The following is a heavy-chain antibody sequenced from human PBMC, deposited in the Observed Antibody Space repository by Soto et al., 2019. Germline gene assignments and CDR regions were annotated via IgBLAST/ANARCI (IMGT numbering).Heavy chain of an antibody. V-gene: IGHV1-69*13. Sequence: SVKVSCKASGGTFSSYAISWVRQAPGQGFEWMGGIIPIFGTANYAQKFQGRVTITADESTSTAYMELSSLRSEDTAVYYCASGDYDFWSGPGGGMDVWGQGTTVTVSS. CDR2: IIPIFGTA. CDR3: ASGDYDFWSGPGGGMDV. D-gene: IGHD3-3*01. CDR1: GGTFSSYA. J-gene: IGHJ6*02.